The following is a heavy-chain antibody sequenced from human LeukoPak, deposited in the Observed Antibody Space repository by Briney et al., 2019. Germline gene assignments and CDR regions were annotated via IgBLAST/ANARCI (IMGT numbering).Heavy chain of an antibody. CDR2: IKSEKDGGSA. CDR1: GFSFITTW. D-gene: IGHD5-24*01. V-gene: IGHV3-74*01. J-gene: IGHJ6*02. CDR3: TRDNFYKMDV. Sequence: GGSLRLSCAASGFSFITTWMHWVRQAPGKGPVWVSVIKSEKDGGSAIYADSVKGRFTISRDNAKNTLYLEINSLRAEDTAVYYCTRDNFYKMDVWGQGTTVTVSS.